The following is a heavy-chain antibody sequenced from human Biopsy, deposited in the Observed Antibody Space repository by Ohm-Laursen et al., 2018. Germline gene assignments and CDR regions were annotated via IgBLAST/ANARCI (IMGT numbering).Heavy chain of an antibody. D-gene: IGHD3-10*01. Sequence: SVKVSCKASGGTFSSYVISWVRQAPGQGLEWMGIINPSGSDATYAQKFQGRVTMTRDTSTSTAYMDLSSLRSEDTAVYYCAADSGSGSHFRFDYWSQGALVSVSS. CDR1: GGTFSSYV. J-gene: IGHJ4*02. CDR3: AADSGSGSHFRFDY. V-gene: IGHV1-46*01. CDR2: INPSGSDA.